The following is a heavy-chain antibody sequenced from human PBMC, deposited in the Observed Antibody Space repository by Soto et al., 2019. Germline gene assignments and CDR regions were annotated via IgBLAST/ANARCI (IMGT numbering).Heavy chain of an antibody. CDR3: GGFFTMREVPIHKPGRDV. CDR1: GYSFTSYW. CDR2: IYPGDSDT. D-gene: IGHD3-22*01. V-gene: IGHV5-51*01. Sequence: GESLKISCKGSGYSFTSYWIGWVRQMPGKGLEWMGIIYPGDSDTRYSPSFQGQVTISADKSISTAYLQWSSLKASDTAMYYCGGFFTMREVPIHKPGRDVWGKGTTVTFS. J-gene: IGHJ6*04.